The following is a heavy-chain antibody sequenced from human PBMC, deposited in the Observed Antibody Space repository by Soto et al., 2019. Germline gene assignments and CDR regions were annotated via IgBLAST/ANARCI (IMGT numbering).Heavy chain of an antibody. CDR2: IIPIFGTA. Sequence: SVKVSCKASGGTFSSYAISWVRQAPGQGLEWMGGIIPIFGTANYAQKFQGRVTITADKSTSTAYLQWNTLKASDTAMYYCARHISNFRYYYYAVDVWGQGTTVTVSS. CDR1: GGTFSSYA. V-gene: IGHV1-69*06. J-gene: IGHJ6*02. D-gene: IGHD4-4*01. CDR3: ARHISNFRYYYYAVDV.